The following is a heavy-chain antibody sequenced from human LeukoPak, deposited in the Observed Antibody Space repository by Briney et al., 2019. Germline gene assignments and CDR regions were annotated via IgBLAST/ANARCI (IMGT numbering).Heavy chain of an antibody. CDR3: ARAGGSVGWYGTIDS. CDR1: GGSISSGSYY. D-gene: IGHD6-19*01. Sequence: SETLSLTCTVSGGSISSGSYYWTWIRQPAGKGLEWIGHLYTSGTTSHNPSLQSRVTISADTSKHQFSLRLTSVTAADTAVYYCARAGGSVGWYGTIDSWGQGTLVTVSS. J-gene: IGHJ4*02. V-gene: IGHV4-61*09. CDR2: LYTSGTT.